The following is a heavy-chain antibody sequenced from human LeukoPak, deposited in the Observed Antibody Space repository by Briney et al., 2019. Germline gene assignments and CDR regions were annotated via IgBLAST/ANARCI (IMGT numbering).Heavy chain of an antibody. J-gene: IGHJ5*02. V-gene: IGHV4-39*02. CDR2: IYYSGST. CDR1: GGSISSSSYY. Sequence: KPSETLSLTCTVSGGSISSSSYYWGWIRQPPGKGLEWIGSIYYSGSTYYNPSLKSRVTISVDTSKNQFSLKLSSVTAADTAVYYCARERQDWFDPWGQGTLVTVSS. CDR3: ARERQDWFDP.